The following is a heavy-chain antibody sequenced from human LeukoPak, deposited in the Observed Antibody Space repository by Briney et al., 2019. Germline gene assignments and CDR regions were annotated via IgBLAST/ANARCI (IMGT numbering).Heavy chain of an antibody. Sequence: ASVKVSCKASGYTFTSYGISWVRQAPGQGLEWMGWISAYNGNTNYAQKLQGRVTMTTDTSTSTAYMELRSLRSDDTAVYYCARTGKYGSGSWPYDFFAFDIWGQGTMVTVSS. D-gene: IGHD3-3*01. CDR2: ISAYNGNT. V-gene: IGHV1-18*01. J-gene: IGHJ3*02. CDR1: GYTFTSYG. CDR3: ARTGKYGSGSWPYDFFAFDI.